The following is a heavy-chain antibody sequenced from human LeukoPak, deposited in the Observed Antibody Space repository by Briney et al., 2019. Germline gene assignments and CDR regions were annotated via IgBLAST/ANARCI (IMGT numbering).Heavy chain of an antibody. CDR2: ISGSGGST. V-gene: IGHV3-23*01. Sequence: GGSLRLSCAASGFTFSSYAMSWVRQAPGKGLEWVSAISGSGGSTYYADSVKGRFTISRDNSKNTLYLQMNSLRAEDTAVYYCASDQRGCSGGSCYSRAFDIWGQGTMVTVSS. D-gene: IGHD2-15*01. CDR1: GFTFSSYA. CDR3: ASDQRGCSGGSCYSRAFDI. J-gene: IGHJ3*02.